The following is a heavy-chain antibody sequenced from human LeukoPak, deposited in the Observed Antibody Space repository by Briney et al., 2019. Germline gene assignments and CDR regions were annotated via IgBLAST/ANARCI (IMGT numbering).Heavy chain of an antibody. Sequence: GGSLRLSCAVSRFTFSDASMAWVRQAPGKGLEHVGRIRSQSDGGTADYAAPVKDRFTISRDDSNNMVYLYMNNLKIEDTAMYYCTTGYGTIDFWGQGTLVAVSS. CDR3: TTGYGTIDF. J-gene: IGHJ4*02. V-gene: IGHV3-15*01. CDR1: RFTFSDAS. D-gene: IGHD2-8*01. CDR2: IRSQSDGGTA.